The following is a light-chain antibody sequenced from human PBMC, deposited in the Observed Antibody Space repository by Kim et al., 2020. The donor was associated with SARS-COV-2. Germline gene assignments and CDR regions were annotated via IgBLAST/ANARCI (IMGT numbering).Light chain of an antibody. CDR2: FDV. Sequence: APRQRARVNCGGNKIGSKGVPWYQQKPGQAPVLVMYFDVDRPSGIPERFSGSNSGNTATLTISRVEVGDEADYYCQVCDRTSDYWVFGGGTQLTVL. J-gene: IGLJ3*02. V-gene: IGLV3-21*04. CDR3: QVCDRTSDYWV. CDR1: KIGSKG.